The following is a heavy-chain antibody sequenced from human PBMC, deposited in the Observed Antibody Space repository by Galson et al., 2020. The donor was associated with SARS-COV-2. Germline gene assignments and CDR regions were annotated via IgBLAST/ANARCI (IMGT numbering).Heavy chain of an antibody. CDR2: FGTA. CDR3: AREGSSGWTDYFDY. D-gene: IGHD6-19*01. Sequence: FGTANYAQKFQGRVTITADESTSTAYMELSSLRSEDTAVYYCAREGSSGWTDYFDYWGQGTLVTVSS. J-gene: IGHJ4*02. V-gene: IGHV1-69*01.